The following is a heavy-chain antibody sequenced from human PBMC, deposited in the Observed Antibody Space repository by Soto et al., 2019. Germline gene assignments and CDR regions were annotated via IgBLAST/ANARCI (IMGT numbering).Heavy chain of an antibody. CDR2: ISPNTGTT. CDR3: ARASQMVINPSFYAMEV. Sequence: ASVKISCKGSGYPFSRYYMHWVRQAPGPGLQWMGWISPNTGTTRYAQKFKGRVTMTRDTSVSTFYMELSGLTSDETAIYYCARASQMVINPSFYAMEVWGTGTKVTVSS. D-gene: IGHD3-22*01. J-gene: IGHJ6*04. V-gene: IGHV1-2*02. CDR1: GYPFSRYY.